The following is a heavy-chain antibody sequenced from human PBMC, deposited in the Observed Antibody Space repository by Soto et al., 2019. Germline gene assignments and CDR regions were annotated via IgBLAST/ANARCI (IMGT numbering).Heavy chain of an antibody. J-gene: IGHJ4*02. V-gene: IGHV3-15*07. CDR1: GFTFSNAW. CDR2: IKSKTDGGTT. Sequence: GESLKISCAASGFTFSNAWMNWVRQAPGKGLEWVGRIKSKTDGGTTDYAAPVKGRFTISRDDSKNTLYLQMNSLKTEDAAVYYCTTDLNGGCYRSLHAYWGQGTLVIVSS. CDR3: TTDLNGGCYRSLHAY. D-gene: IGHD2-15*01.